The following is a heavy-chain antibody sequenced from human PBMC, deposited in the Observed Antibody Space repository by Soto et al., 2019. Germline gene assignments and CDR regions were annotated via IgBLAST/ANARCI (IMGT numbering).Heavy chain of an antibody. CDR2: ISSSGSYI. D-gene: IGHD6-13*01. V-gene: IGHV3-21*06. J-gene: IGHJ6*02. Sequence: PGGSLRLSCAASGFTFSSYGMNWVLQAPGKGLEWVSSISSSGSYIYYADSVKGRFTISRDNAKNTLYLQMNSLRAEDTAVYYCARDFDTSRDDWAYYGIDVWGQGTTVTVSS. CDR3: ARDFDTSRDDWAYYGIDV. CDR1: GFTFSSYG.